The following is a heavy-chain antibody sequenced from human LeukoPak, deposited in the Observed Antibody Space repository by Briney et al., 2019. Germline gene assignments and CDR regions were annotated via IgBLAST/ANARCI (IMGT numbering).Heavy chain of an antibody. V-gene: IGHV1-18*01. CDR2: ISAYNGNT. D-gene: IGHD3-9*01. J-gene: IGHJ6*02. CDR1: GYTFTRYG. Sequence: ASVKVSCKASGYTFTRYGISWVRQAAGQGVEWMGWISAYNGNTNYAQKLQGRVTMTTDTSTSTDYMELRSLRSDDTAVYYCASFYTYYDILTGYRPYYYYGMDVWGQGTTVTVSS. CDR3: ASFYTYYDILTGYRPYYYYGMDV.